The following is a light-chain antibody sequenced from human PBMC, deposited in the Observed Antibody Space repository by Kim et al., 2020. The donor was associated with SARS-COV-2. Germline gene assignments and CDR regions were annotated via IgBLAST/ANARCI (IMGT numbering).Light chain of an antibody. CDR2: GGS. J-gene: IGKJ5*01. V-gene: IGKV3-20*01. Sequence: PGERVTRYCRASQSVRSKSLGWYKQKPGQATRLLIYGGSIRATGIPDRFSGSGSGTDFTLTISRLEPEDFVVYFCQQYGRSPPITFGQGTRLEIK. CDR1: QSVRSKS. CDR3: QQYGRSPPIT.